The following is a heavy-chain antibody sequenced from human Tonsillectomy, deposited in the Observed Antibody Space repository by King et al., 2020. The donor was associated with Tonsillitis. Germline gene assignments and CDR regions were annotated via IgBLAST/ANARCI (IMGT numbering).Heavy chain of an antibody. D-gene: IGHD6-19*01. CDR3: TTGPQWLVLVGY. V-gene: IGHV3-15*01. CDR2: IKSKNDGGTT. J-gene: IGHJ4*02. CDR1: GFIFSNAW. Sequence: VQLVESGGGLVKPGGSLRLSCAASGFIFSNAWMTWVRQAPGKGLEWVVRIKSKNDGGTTDYAAPVKGRFTISRDDSKNTLYLQMNSLKTEDTAVYYCTTGPQWLVLVGYWGQGTLVTVSS.